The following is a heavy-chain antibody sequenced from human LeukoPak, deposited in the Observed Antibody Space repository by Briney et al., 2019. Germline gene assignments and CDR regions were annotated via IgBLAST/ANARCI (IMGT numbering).Heavy chain of an antibody. CDR1: GFTFSSYS. CDR3: ARDTLYYYDSSGSAIQH. V-gene: IGHV3-21*01. D-gene: IGHD3-22*01. J-gene: IGHJ1*01. CDR2: ISSSSSYI. Sequence: PGGSLRLSCAASGFTFSSYSMNWVRQAPGKGLEWVSSISSSSSYIYYADPVKGRFTISRDNAKNSLYLQMNSLRAEDTAVYYCARDTLYYYDSSGSAIQHWGQGTLVTVSS.